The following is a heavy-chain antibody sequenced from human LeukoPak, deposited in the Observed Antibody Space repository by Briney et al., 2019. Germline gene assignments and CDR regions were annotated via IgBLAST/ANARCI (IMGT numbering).Heavy chain of an antibody. CDR3: ARDDWGIAAAGFFDY. V-gene: IGHV3-30-3*01. CDR1: GFAFSSFA. D-gene: IGHD6-13*01. Sequence: PGGSLRLSCAASGFAFSSFAMHWVRQAPGKGLEWVTVISYDGSNNYYADSVKGRFTISRDNSKNTLYLQMNSLTAEDTAVYYCARDDWGIAAAGFFDYWGQGTLVTVSS. CDR2: ISYDGSNN. J-gene: IGHJ4*02.